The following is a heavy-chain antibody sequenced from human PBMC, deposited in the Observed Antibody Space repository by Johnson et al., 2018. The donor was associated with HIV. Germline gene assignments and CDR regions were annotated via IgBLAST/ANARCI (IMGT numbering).Heavy chain of an antibody. CDR2: IYSGGNT. V-gene: IGHV3-66*01. D-gene: IGHD6-19*01. CDR3: ARDLRNSGWSNGFDV. CDR1: GFSVSSNY. J-gene: IGHJ3*01. Sequence: VQLVESGGGLVQPGGSLRLSCAASGFSVSSNYMTWVRQAPGKGLEWVSVIYSGGNTYYADSVKGRFTISRDNSKNTLYLQMNSLRAEDTALYYCARDLRNSGWSNGFDVWGQGTMVTVSS.